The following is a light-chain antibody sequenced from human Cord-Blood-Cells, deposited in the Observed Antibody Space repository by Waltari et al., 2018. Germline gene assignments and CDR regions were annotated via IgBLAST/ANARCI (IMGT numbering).Light chain of an antibody. CDR3: QQRSNWPLP. V-gene: IGKV3-11*01. Sequence: EIVLTQSPATLSLSPGERATLSCRASQSVSSYLAWYQQKPGQAPRLLIYEASNMATGIPARFSGSGSGTDFTLTIRSLEPEDFAVYYCQQRSNWPLPFGQGTKVEI. CDR2: EAS. J-gene: IGKJ1*01. CDR1: QSVSSY.